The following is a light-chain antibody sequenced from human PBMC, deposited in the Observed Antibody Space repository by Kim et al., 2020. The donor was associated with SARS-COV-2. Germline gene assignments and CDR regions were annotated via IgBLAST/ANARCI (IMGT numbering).Light chain of an antibody. CDR1: SGDVGGDNF. CDR3: TSYTSSIAWV. J-gene: IGLJ3*02. Sequence: GQCITSACPGTSGDVGGDNFVSWYQQRPGKAPKLMIYAVSKRPSGVSDRFSGSKSGNTASLTISGLQAEDESDYYCTSYTSSIAWVFGGGTKLTVL. CDR2: AVS. V-gene: IGLV2-14*04.